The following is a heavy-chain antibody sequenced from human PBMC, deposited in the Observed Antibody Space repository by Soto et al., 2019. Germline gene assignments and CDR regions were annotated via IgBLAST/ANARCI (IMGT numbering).Heavy chain of an antibody. J-gene: IGHJ6*03. CDR3: AKDGAGNDYGDYYYYLGV. CDR2: ISGSGGST. D-gene: IGHD4-17*01. Sequence: EVQLLESGGGLVQPGGSLRLSCAASGFTFSSYAMSWVRQAPGKGLEWVSAISGSGGSTYYADSVQGPFTISRDNSKNTLYLQMNSLRAEDTAVYYCAKDGAGNDYGDYYYYLGVWGKRDHGHRLL. V-gene: IGHV3-23*01. CDR1: GFTFSSYA.